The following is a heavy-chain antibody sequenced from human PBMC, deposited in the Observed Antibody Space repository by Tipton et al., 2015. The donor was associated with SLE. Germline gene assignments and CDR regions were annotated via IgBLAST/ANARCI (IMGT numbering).Heavy chain of an antibody. J-gene: IGHJ4*02. CDR1: GGSFSDYF. D-gene: IGHD3-3*01. CDR3: ARCTIFGVVRGSFDS. CDR2: VNHSGST. V-gene: IGHV4-34*01. Sequence: LRLSCAVYGGSFSDYFWTWIRQSPGKGLEWIGDVNHSGSTDYHPSFKSRVTMSVDTSKNQFSLKLTSVTAADTALYYCARCTIFGVVRGSFDSWGQGTLVTVS.